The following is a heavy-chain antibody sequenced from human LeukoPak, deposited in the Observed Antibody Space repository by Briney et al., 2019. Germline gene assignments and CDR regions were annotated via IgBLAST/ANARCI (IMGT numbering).Heavy chain of an antibody. CDR1: GYTFTSYG. Sequence: ASVKVSCKASGYTFTSYGTSWVRQATGQALEWMGWISAYNGNTNYAQKLQGRVTMTTDTSTSTAYMELRSLRSDDTAEYYCAKLDTAMVTSAFDIWGQGTMVTVSS. V-gene: IGHV1-18*01. CDR3: AKLDTAMVTSAFDI. D-gene: IGHD5-18*01. CDR2: ISAYNGNT. J-gene: IGHJ3*02.